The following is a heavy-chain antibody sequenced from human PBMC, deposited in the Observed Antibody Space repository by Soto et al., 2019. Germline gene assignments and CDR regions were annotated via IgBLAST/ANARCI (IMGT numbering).Heavy chain of an antibody. Sequence: QVQLVQSGAEVKRPGSSVKVSCMASGGTFSTDAISWVRQAPGQGLEWMGRVIPLLGMSNYAQQFQGRVTITVAKSSSTSYMELSSLSSDDTAVYYCAREPRTDTFDIWGQGTTVIVSS. V-gene: IGHV1-69*04. J-gene: IGHJ3*02. CDR2: VIPLLGMS. CDR3: AREPRTDTFDI. CDR1: GGTFSTDA.